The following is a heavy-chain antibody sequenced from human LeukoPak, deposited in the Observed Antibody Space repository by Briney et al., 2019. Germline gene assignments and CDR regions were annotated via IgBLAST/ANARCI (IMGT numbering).Heavy chain of an antibody. CDR3: ATDAGYSSGWPYYYYYYYMDV. V-gene: IGHV4-59*11. D-gene: IGHD6-19*01. J-gene: IGHJ6*03. CDR1: GGSISSHY. Sequence: SETLSLTCTVSGGSISSHYWSWIRQPPGKGLEWIGDIYYSGSTNYNPSLRSRVTISVDTSKNQFSLKLSSVTAADTAVYYCATDAGYSSGWPYYYYYYYMDVWGKGTTVTVSS. CDR2: IYYSGST.